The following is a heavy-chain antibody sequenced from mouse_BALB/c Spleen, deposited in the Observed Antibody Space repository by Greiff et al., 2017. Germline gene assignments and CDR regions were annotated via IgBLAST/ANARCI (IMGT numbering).Heavy chain of an antibody. CDR2: ISYSGST. CDR1: GYSITSDYA. J-gene: IGHJ4*01. V-gene: IGHV3-2*02. Sequence: EVKVEESGPGLVKPSQSLSLTCTVTGYSITSDYAWNWIRQFPGNKLEWMGYISYSGSTSYNPSLKSRISITRDTSKNQFFLQLNSVTTEDTATYYCARSQSLAMDYWGQGTSVTVSS. CDR3: ARSQSLAMDY. D-gene: IGHD3-1*01.